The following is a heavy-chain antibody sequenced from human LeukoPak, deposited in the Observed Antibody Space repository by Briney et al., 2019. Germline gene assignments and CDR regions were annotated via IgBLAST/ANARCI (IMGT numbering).Heavy chain of an antibody. V-gene: IGHV3-7*01. CDR2: IGEDGSEK. CDR1: GLTFSSYW. J-gene: IGHJ4*02. D-gene: IGHD2-8*01. CDR3: ARHGGCTHGVCYTVPPYYFDY. Sequence: GGSLRLSCAASGLTFSSYWMTWVRQAPGKGLEWVANIGEDGSEKYYVDSVKGRFTISRDNAKNSLYLQVNSLRAEDTAVYYCARHGGCTHGVCYTVPPYYFDYWGQGTLVTVSS.